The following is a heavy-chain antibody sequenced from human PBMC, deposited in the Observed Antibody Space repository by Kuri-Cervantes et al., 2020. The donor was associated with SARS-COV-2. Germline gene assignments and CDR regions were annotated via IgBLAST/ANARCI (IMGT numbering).Heavy chain of an antibody. CDR3: ARDTGYCGGDCSAFDI. Sequence: GVPRLSCAVSGGSISSSNWWSWVRQPPGKGLEWIGEIYHSGSTNYNPSLKSRVTISVDKSKNQFSLKLCSVTAADTAVYYCARDTGYCGGDCSAFDIWGQGTMVTVSS. V-gene: IGHV4-4*02. J-gene: IGHJ3*02. CDR2: IYHSGST. D-gene: IGHD2-21*02. CDR1: GGSISSSNW.